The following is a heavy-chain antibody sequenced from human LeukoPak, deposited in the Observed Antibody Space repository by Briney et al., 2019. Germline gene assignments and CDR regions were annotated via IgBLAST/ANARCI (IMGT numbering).Heavy chain of an antibody. Sequence: PSETLSLTCTVSGGSISSGGYYWSWIRQHPGKGLEWIGYIYYSGSTYYNPSLKSRVTISVDTSKNQFSLKLSPVTAADTAVYYCARLPGGYYFDYYGMDVWGQGTTVTVSS. D-gene: IGHD2-8*02. J-gene: IGHJ6*02. CDR3: ARLPGGYYFDYYGMDV. V-gene: IGHV4-31*03. CDR2: IYYSGST. CDR1: GGSISSGGYY.